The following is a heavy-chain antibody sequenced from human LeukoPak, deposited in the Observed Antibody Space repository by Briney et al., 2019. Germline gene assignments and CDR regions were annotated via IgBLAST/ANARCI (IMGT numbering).Heavy chain of an antibody. J-gene: IGHJ1*01. V-gene: IGHV4-59*01. CDR2: IYYSGST. Sequence: SETLSLTCTVSGGSISSYYWSWIRQPPGKGLEWIGYIYYSGSTNYNPSLKSRVTISVDTSKNQFSLKLSSVTAADTAVYYCARDRCSSTSCYDPPHFQHWGQGTLVTVSS. CDR1: GGSISSYY. CDR3: ARDRCSSTSCYDPPHFQH. D-gene: IGHD2-2*01.